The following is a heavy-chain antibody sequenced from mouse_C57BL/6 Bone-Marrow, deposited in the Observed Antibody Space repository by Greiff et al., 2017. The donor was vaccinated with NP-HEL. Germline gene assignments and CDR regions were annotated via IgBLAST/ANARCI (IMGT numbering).Heavy chain of an antibody. D-gene: IGHD3-2*02. CDR1: GFTFSDYG. V-gene: IGHV5-15*01. Sequence: EVQLVESGGGLVQPGGSLKLSCAASGFTFSDYGMAWVRQAPRKGPEWVAFISNLAYSIYYADTVTGRFTFSRENAKNTLYLEMSSLRSEDTAMYYCARRGLRLHYYAMDYWGQGTSVTVSS. CDR3: ARRGLRLHYYAMDY. CDR2: ISNLAYSI. J-gene: IGHJ4*01.